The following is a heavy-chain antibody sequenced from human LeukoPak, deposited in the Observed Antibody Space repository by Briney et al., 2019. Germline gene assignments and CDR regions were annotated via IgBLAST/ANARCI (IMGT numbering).Heavy chain of an antibody. V-gene: IGHV1-2*02. CDR3: ARVRSDCSGGSCYSADY. D-gene: IGHD2-15*01. CDR2: INPNSGGT. Sequence: ASVKVSCKASGYTFTGYYMHWVRQAPGQGLEWMGWINPNSGGTNYAQKFQGRVTMTRDTSISTAYMELSRLRSDDTAVYYCARVRSDCSGGSCYSADYWGQGTLVTVPS. J-gene: IGHJ4*02. CDR1: GYTFTGYY.